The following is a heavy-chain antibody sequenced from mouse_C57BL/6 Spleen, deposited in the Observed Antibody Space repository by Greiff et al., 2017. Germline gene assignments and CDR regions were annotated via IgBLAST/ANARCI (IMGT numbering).Heavy chain of an antibody. CDR2: IYPGDGDT. J-gene: IGHJ3*01. D-gene: IGHD2-4*01. Sequence: VQLQESGAELVKPGASVKISCKASGYAFSSYWMNWVKQRPGKGLEWIGQIYPGDGDTNYNGKFKGKATLTADKSSSTAYMQLSSLTSEDSAVYFCARTGDYDRFAYWGQGTLVTVSA. V-gene: IGHV1-80*01. CDR1: GYAFSSYW. CDR3: ARTGDYDRFAY.